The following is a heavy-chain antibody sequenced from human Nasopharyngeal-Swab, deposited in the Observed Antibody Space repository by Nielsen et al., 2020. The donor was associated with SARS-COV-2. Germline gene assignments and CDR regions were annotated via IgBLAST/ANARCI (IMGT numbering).Heavy chain of an antibody. CDR2: DYSGGST. CDR3: ASPVFGVVSDAFDL. Sequence: GESLKIPCTASGFTFGDYAMSWVRQAPGMGLEWVSVDYSGGSTFYADSVKGRFTISRDNSKNTLYLQMNNLRPEDTAMYYCASPVFGVVSDAFDLWGQGTMVTVSS. J-gene: IGHJ3*01. CDR1: GFTFGDYA. D-gene: IGHD3-3*01. V-gene: IGHV3-53*01.